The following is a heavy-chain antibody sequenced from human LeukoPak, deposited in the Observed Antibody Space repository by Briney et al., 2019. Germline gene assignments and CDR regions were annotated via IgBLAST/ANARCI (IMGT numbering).Heavy chain of an antibody. V-gene: IGHV3-53*01. CDR2: IYSGGST. J-gene: IGHJ4*02. CDR1: GFTVSSNY. D-gene: IGHD3-3*01. Sequence: GGSLRLSCAASGFTVSSNYMSWVRQAPGKGLEWVSVIYSGGSTYYADSVKGRFTISGDNSKNTLYLQMNSLRAEDTAVYYCARSRTEWLDFDYWGQGTLVTVSS. CDR3: ARSRTEWLDFDY.